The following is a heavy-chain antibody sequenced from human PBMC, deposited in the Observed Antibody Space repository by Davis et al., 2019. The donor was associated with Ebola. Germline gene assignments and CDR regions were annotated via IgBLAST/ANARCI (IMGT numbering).Heavy chain of an antibody. Sequence: SLKISCAASGFNFDDYAMHWVRQAPGKGLEWVSGISWKSGSLGYADSVKGRFTISRDNAKNSLYLQMNSLRDEDTAVYYCARERRGYSYGYYYYMDVWGKGTTVTVPS. V-gene: IGHV3-9*01. CDR3: ARERRGYSYGYYYYMDV. CDR2: ISWKSGSL. J-gene: IGHJ6*03. D-gene: IGHD5-18*01. CDR1: GFNFDDYA.